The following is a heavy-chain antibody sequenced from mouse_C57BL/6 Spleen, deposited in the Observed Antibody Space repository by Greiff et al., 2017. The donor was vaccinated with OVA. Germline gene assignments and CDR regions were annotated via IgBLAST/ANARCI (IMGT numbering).Heavy chain of an antibody. CDR2: IDPETGGT. V-gene: IGHV1-15*01. CDR1: GYTFTDYE. CDR3: TRSGGYYESYYFDY. D-gene: IGHD2-3*01. Sequence: VQLQQSGAELVRPGASVTLSCKASGYTFTDYEMHWVKQTPVPGLEWIGAIDPETGGTAYNQKFKGKAILTADKSSSTAYMELRSLTSEDSAVYYCTRSGGYYESYYFDYWGQGTTLTVSS. J-gene: IGHJ2*01.